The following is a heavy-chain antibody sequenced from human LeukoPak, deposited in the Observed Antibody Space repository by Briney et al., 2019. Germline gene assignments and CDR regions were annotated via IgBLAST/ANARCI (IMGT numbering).Heavy chain of an antibody. Sequence: GGSLRLSCAASGFSFGDYSMTWVRQAPGKGLEWVSYIRSDSSAIYYADSVKGRFTISRDNAKKSLYLQMNSLRAEDTAVYYCASREGYYYDSAGVALGIWGQGTLVTVSS. CDR2: IRSDSSAI. CDR3: ASREGYYYDSAGVALGI. J-gene: IGHJ4*02. V-gene: IGHV3-48*01. CDR1: GFSFGDYS. D-gene: IGHD3-22*01.